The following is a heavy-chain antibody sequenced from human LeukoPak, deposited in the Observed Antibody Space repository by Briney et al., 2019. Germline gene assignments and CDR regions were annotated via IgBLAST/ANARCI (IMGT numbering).Heavy chain of an antibody. CDR3: ARVMFCGGDCSALDY. J-gene: IGHJ4*02. CDR1: GGSISSYY. Sequence: SETLSLTCTVSGGSISSYYWSWIRQPPGKGLEWIGYIYYSGSTNYNPSLKSRVTISVDTSKNQFSLKLSSVTAADTAVYYCARVMFCGGDCSALDYWGQGTLVTVS. V-gene: IGHV4-59*01. CDR2: IYYSGST. D-gene: IGHD2-21*02.